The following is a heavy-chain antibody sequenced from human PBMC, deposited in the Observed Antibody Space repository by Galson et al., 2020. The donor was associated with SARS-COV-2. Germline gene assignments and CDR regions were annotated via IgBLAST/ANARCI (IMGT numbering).Heavy chain of an antibody. CDR2: IKQDGSEK. Sequence: GGSLRLSCAASGFTFSSYWMSWVRQAPGKGLEWVANIKQDGSEKYYVDSVKGRFTISRDNAKNSLYLQMNSLRAEDTAVYYCARDSYSPRLGYYYYYGMDVWGQGTTVTVSS. CDR1: GFTFSSYW. V-gene: IGHV3-7*01. CDR3: ARDSYSPRLGYYYYYGMDV. J-gene: IGHJ6*01. D-gene: IGHD5-12*01.